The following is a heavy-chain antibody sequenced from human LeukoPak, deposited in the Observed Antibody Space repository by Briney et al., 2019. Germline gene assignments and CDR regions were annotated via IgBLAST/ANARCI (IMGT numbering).Heavy chain of an antibody. CDR2: ISGSGGST. Sequence: GGSLRLSCAASGFTFSSYAMSWARQAPGKGLEWVSAISGSGGSTYYADSVKGRFTISRDNSKNTLYLQMNSLRAEDTAVYYCAKDLEGATTYYYDSSGCFDYWGQGTLVTVSS. D-gene: IGHD3-22*01. CDR3: AKDLEGATTYYYDSSGCFDY. J-gene: IGHJ4*02. V-gene: IGHV3-23*01. CDR1: GFTFSSYA.